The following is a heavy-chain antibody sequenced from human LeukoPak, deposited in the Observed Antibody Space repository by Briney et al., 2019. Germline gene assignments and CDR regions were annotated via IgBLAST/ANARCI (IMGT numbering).Heavy chain of an antibody. Sequence: ASVKVSCKASGYTFTGYYMHWVRQAPGQGLEWMGWIHPNSGGTNYAQKFQGRVTMTRDTSISTAYMELSRLRSDDTAVYYCARASDYDFWSGYSPWGQGTLVTVSS. D-gene: IGHD3-3*01. CDR3: ARASDYDFWSGYSP. CDR2: IHPNSGGT. V-gene: IGHV1-2*02. J-gene: IGHJ5*02. CDR1: GYTFTGYY.